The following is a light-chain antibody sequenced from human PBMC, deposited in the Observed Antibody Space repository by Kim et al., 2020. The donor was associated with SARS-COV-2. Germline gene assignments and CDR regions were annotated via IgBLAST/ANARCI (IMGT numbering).Light chain of an antibody. CDR1: NIGTKA. Sequence: SYELTQSPSVSVAPGQTARISCGGDNIGTKAVNWYQQKPGQAPFLVIFYDTDRPSGIPERFSGANSGNTATLTISRVEAGDEADYYCRLWDSRSDHWVFGGGTQLTVL. CDR3: RLWDSRSDHWV. CDR2: YDT. J-gene: IGLJ3*02. V-gene: IGLV3-21*04.